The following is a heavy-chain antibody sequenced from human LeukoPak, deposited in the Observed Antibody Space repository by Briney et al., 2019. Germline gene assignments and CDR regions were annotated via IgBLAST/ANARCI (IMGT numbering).Heavy chain of an antibody. CDR2: IYYSGLT. J-gene: IGHJ4*02. CDR1: GGSISSSSYY. V-gene: IGHV4-39*01. D-gene: IGHD3-10*01. CDR3: ARILPLALSPSILGFGGGGVDY. Sequence: SETLSLTCTVSGGSISSSSYYWGWIRQPPGKGLEWIGSIYYSGLTSYNPYLKSRVTISVDTSKNHFSLKLSSVTAADTAVYYCARILPLALSPSILGFGGGGVDYWGQGTLVTVSS.